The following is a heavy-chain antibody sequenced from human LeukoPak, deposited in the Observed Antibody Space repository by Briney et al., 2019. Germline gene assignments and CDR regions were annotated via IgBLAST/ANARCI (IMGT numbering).Heavy chain of an antibody. Sequence: GESLKISCKGSGYSFTTYWIGWVRQMPGKGLEWVGIIYPGDSDTEYSPSFQGQVTISADKSISTAYLQWSSLKASDTAMYYCARVHYYYDSSGYHPGSFDYWGQGTLVTVSS. D-gene: IGHD3-22*01. CDR1: GYSFTTYW. V-gene: IGHV5-51*01. CDR3: ARVHYYYDSSGYHPGSFDY. CDR2: IYPGDSDT. J-gene: IGHJ4*02.